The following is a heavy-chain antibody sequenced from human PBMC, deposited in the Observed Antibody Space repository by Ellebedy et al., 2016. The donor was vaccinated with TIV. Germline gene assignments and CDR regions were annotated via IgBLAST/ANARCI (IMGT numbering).Heavy chain of an antibody. Sequence: GESLKISXAASGFTFSGYSMNWVRQAPGKGLEWVSSISSSSSYIYYADSVKGRFTISRDNAKNSLYLQMNSLRAEDTAVYYCARDVWDIVVVPAADWGQGTLVTVSS. CDR2: ISSSSSYI. V-gene: IGHV3-21*01. CDR3: ARDVWDIVVVPAAD. J-gene: IGHJ4*02. CDR1: GFTFSGYS. D-gene: IGHD2-2*01.